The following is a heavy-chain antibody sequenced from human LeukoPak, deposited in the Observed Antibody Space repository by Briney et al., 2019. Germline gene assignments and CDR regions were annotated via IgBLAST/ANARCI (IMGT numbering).Heavy chain of an antibody. CDR2: IGAYNGNT. J-gene: IGHJ3*02. CDR3: ARQQLITRPDALDI. Sequence: ASVKVSCKASGYTFTSYGISWVRQAPGQGLEWMGWIGAYNGNTNYAQKLQGRVTMTTDTSTSTAYMELRSLRSDDTAVYCCARQQLITRPDALDIWGQGTMVTVSS. V-gene: IGHV1-18*01. D-gene: IGHD2-2*01. CDR1: GYTFTSYG.